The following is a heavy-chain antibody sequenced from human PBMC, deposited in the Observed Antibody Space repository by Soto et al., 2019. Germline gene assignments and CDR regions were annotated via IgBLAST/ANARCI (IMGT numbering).Heavy chain of an antibody. CDR1: GFTFSSYS. V-gene: IGHV3-48*01. Sequence: GGSLRLSCAASGFTFSSYSMNWVRQAPGKGLEWVSYISSSSSTIYYADSVKGRFTISRDNAKNSLYLQMNSLRAEDTAVYYCASNGGYDSDTGELDYWGQGTLVTVSS. D-gene: IGHD5-12*01. J-gene: IGHJ4*02. CDR2: ISSSSSTI. CDR3: ASNGGYDSDTGELDY.